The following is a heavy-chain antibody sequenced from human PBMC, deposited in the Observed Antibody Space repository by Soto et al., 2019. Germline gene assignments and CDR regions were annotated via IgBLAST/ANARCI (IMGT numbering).Heavy chain of an antibody. CDR2: ISSSSSYT. CDR3: ARDMSYCTNGVCFNWFDP. Sequence: PGGSLRLSCAASGFTFSDYYMSWIRQAPGKGLEWVSYISSSSSYTNYADSVKGRFTISRDNAKNSLYLQMNSLRAEDTAVYYCARDMSYCTNGVCFNWFDPWGQGTLVTVSS. D-gene: IGHD2-8*01. J-gene: IGHJ5*02. V-gene: IGHV3-11*06. CDR1: GFTFSDYY.